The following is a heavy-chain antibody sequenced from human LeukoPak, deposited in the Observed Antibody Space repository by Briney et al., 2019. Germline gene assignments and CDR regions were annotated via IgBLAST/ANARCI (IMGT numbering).Heavy chain of an antibody. CDR2: ITHSGST. Sequence: SETLSLTCAVYGGSFSDHYWSWIRQSPGKGLEWIGEITHSGSTSYSPSLNGRLTISKDASKNQFSLKLSFVTAADTAVYYCASVPLRDGHLPNHFDYWGQGTLVTVSS. CDR1: GGSFSDHY. CDR3: ASVPLRDGHLPNHFDY. J-gene: IGHJ4*02. V-gene: IGHV4-34*01. D-gene: IGHD1-14*01.